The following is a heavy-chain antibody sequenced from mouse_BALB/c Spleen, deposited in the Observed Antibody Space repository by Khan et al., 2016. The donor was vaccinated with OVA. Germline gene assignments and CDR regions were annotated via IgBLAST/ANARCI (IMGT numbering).Heavy chain of an antibody. CDR1: GYTFTTYW. J-gene: IGHJ2*01. CDR2: INPTSGYT. Sequence: VQLQQSGAELAKPGASVKMSCKASGYTFTTYWMHWVKQRPGQGLEWIGYINPTSGYTDYNEKFKDRATLSDDKSSSTAYMQLSSLTSEDSAVCYCTRDRIDYWGQGTTLTVSS. CDR3: TRDRIDY. V-gene: IGHV1-7*01.